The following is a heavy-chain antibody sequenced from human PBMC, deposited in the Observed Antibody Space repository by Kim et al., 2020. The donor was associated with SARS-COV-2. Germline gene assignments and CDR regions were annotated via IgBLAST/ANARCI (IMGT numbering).Heavy chain of an antibody. CDR3: AKDRDSSSSPHWFDP. V-gene: IGHV3-23*01. CDR1: GFTFSSYA. J-gene: IGHJ5*02. CDR2: ISGSGGST. Sequence: GGSLRLSCAASGFTFSSYAMSWVRQAPGKGLEWVSAISGSGGSTYYADSVKGRFTISRDNSKNTLYLQMNSLRAEDTAVYYCAKDRDSSSSPHWFDPWGQGTLVTVSS. D-gene: IGHD6-6*01.